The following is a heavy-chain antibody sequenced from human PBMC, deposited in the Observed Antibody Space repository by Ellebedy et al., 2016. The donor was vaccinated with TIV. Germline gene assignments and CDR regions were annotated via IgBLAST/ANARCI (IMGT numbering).Heavy chain of an antibody. CDR3: AREGGEATFYFDY. CDR2: IYPIVGNT. D-gene: IGHD3-10*01. V-gene: IGHV1-46*01. Sequence: ASVKVSXKASGYAFTNYYIHWVRQAPGQGLEYMGVIYPIVGNTNYAQKFQGRVTMTRDTSTTTVYMDLSSLTSEDTALYYCAREGGEATFYFDYWGQGTLVTVSS. CDR1: GYAFTNYY. J-gene: IGHJ4*02.